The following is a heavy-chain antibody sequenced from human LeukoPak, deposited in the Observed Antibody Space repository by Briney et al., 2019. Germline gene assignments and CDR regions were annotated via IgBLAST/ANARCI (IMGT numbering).Heavy chain of an antibody. J-gene: IGHJ4*02. CDR2: IHYSGSS. CDR1: GGSISSSNYY. V-gene: IGHV4-39*07. CDR3: ARASYSYDINGWVPFDY. D-gene: IGHD3-22*01. Sequence: ASETLSLTCSVSGGSISSSNYYWGWIRQPPGKGLEWIGSIHYSGSSDYNPSLKSRGTISGDTSKNQFSLRLSSVTAADTAVYYCARASYSYDINGWVPFDYWGQGTLVTVSS.